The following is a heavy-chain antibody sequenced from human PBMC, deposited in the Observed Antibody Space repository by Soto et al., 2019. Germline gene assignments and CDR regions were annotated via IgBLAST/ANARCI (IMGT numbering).Heavy chain of an antibody. Sequence: SETLSLTCAVSGVSIHNSHSFWGWIRQPPGKGLEFIGSMYYSGGANYNPSLKSRVTISLDTSKNQFSLTVNSVTAADTAIYYCGRVVEGATRHTDFDSWGQGTMVTVYS. CDR1: GVSIHNSHSF. J-gene: IGHJ5*01. CDR3: GRVVEGATRHTDFDS. CDR2: MYYSGGA. D-gene: IGHD2-15*01. V-gene: IGHV4-39*01.